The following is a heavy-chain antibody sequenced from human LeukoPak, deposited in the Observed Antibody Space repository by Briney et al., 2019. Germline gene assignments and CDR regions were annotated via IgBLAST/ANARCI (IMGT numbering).Heavy chain of an antibody. CDR2: IIPIFGTA. J-gene: IGHJ5*02. Sequence: SVKVSCKASGYTFTVYYIHWVRQAPGQGREWMGGIIPIFGTANYAQKFQGRVTITADESTSTAYMELSSLRSEDMAVYYCAREDGDGYNSPDYNWFDPWGQGTLVTVSS. D-gene: IGHD5-24*01. V-gene: IGHV1-69*13. CDR3: AREDGDGYNSPDYNWFDP. CDR1: GYTFTVYY.